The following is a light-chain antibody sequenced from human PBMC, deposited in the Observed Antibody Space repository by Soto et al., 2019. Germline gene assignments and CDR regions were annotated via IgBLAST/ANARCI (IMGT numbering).Light chain of an antibody. Sequence: VMTQSASTLSVSTGERATLSCGASQSVSSTLAWYQQKTGQAPRLLIYDASNRATGIPARFSGSGSGTDFTLTISSLEPEDFAVYYCHQYNNWPWTFGQGTKVDI. V-gene: IGKV3D-15*01. CDR2: DAS. CDR1: QSVSST. J-gene: IGKJ1*01. CDR3: HQYNNWPWT.